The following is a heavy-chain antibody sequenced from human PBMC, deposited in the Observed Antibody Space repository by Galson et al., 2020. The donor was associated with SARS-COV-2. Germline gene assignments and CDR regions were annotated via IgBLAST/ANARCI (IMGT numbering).Heavy chain of an antibody. D-gene: IGHD6-19*01. V-gene: IGHV4-59*01. J-gene: IGHJ4*02. CDR1: DDSISSYY. CDR2: IHNSGRT. Sequence: SETLSLTCTVSDDSISSYYWSWIRQPPGKGLEWIGYIHNSGRTNYNPSLNRRVTVSLDTPKNQFSLKLRSVTAADTAVYYCAGGAYGGWADFWGQGTLVTVSS. CDR3: AGGAYGGWADF.